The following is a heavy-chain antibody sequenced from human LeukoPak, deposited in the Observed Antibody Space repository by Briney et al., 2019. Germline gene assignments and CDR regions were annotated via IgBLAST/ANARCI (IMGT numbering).Heavy chain of an antibody. CDR1: GGSISDNNW. Sequence: PSETLSLTCAVSGGSISDNNWWSWVRQTPGKGLEWIGEMFHTGGTNYNPSLKSRVTISLDKSKNQFSLKLTSVTAADTAVYYCARQGYCIDGTCFNYFDYWGPGTLVTVSS. J-gene: IGHJ4*02. V-gene: IGHV4-4*02. D-gene: IGHD2-15*01. CDR2: MFHTGGT. CDR3: ARQGYCIDGTCFNYFDY.